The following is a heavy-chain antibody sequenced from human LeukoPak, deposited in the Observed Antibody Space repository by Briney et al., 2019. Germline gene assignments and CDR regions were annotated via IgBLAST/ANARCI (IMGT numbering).Heavy chain of an antibody. Sequence: SETLSLTCTVSGGSISSYYWSWIRQPPGKGLEWIGYIYYSGSTNYNPSPKSRVTISVDTSKNQCSLKLSSVTAADTAVYYCAREDTAMAPFDYWGQGTLVTVSS. CDR2: IYYSGST. J-gene: IGHJ4*02. V-gene: IGHV4-59*01. CDR1: GGSISSYY. D-gene: IGHD5-18*01. CDR3: AREDTAMAPFDY.